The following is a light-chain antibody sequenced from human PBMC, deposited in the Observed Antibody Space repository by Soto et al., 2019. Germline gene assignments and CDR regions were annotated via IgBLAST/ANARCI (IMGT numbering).Light chain of an antibody. CDR2: EVS. CDR1: SSDVGGYRY. CDR3: SSYTSTAPWV. J-gene: IGLJ3*02. V-gene: IGLV2-14*01. Sequence: QSALTQPASVSGSPGQSITISCTGTSSDVGGYRYVSWYQKHPGKAPKVIIYEVSNRPSGVSSRFSGSKSGNTASLTISGLQAEDEADYYCSSYTSTAPWVFGGGTKLTVL.